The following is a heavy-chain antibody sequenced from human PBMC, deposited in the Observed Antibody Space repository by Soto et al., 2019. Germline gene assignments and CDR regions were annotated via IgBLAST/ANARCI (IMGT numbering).Heavy chain of an antibody. CDR1: GFTFDDYA. D-gene: IGHD2-2*01. V-gene: IGHV3-9*01. CDR2: ISWNSGSI. J-gene: IGHJ4*02. Sequence: GGSLRLSCAASGFTFDDYAMHWVRQAPGKGLEWVSGISWNSGSIGYADSVKGRFTISRDNAKNSLYLQMNSLRAEDTALYYCAKTPHHQLPDYFDYWGQGTLVTVSS. CDR3: AKTPHHQLPDYFDY.